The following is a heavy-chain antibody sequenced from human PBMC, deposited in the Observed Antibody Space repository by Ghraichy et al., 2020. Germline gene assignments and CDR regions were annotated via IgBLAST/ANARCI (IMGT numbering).Heavy chain of an antibody. Sequence: GESLNISCAASGFTFSSYGMHWVRQAPGKGLEWVAFIRYDGSNKYYADSVKGRFTISRDNSKNTLYLQMNSLRAEDTAVYYCAKDPNYYDSSGYYYTNTIHYGFDYWGQGTLVTVSS. D-gene: IGHD3-22*01. CDR1: GFTFSSYG. J-gene: IGHJ4*02. V-gene: IGHV3-30*02. CDR2: IRYDGSNK. CDR3: AKDPNYYDSSGYYYTNTIHYGFDY.